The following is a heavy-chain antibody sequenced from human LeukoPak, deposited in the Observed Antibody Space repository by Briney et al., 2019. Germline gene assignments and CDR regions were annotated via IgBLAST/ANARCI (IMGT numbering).Heavy chain of an antibody. CDR3: ARSWAAKWELPGQFDS. J-gene: IGHJ4*02. Sequence: PSETLSLTCTVSGASMNNYYRSWIRQSPEKGLEWLGFVFSRGTTNLNPSFKSRLIMSIDTSKNQFSLRLSSVTAADTAVYFCARSWAAKWELPGQFDSWGQGRLVSVSS. D-gene: IGHD1-26*01. V-gene: IGHV4-59*08. CDR2: VFSRGTT. CDR1: GASMNNYY.